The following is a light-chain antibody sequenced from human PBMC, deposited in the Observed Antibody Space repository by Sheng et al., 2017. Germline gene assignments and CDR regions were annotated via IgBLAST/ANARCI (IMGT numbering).Light chain of an antibody. CDR2: EGD. Sequence: QSALTQPASVSGSPGQSITISCTGTSSDLGSYNLVSWYQVHQGKAPKLMIYEGDKRPSGVSNRFSGSKSGNTASLTISGLQSEDEADYFCCSYAGSRTWVFGEGTKVTVL. CDR1: SSDLGSYNL. CDR3: CSYAGSRTWV. J-gene: IGLJ3*02. V-gene: IGLV2-23*01.